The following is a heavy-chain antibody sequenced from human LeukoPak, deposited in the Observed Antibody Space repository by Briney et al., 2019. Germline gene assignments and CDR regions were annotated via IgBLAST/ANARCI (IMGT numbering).Heavy chain of an antibody. CDR2: IYHSGST. Sequence: SQTLSLTCAVSGGSISSGGYSWSWIRQPPGKGLEWIGYIYHSGSTYYNPSLKSRVTISVDRSKNQFSLKLSSVTAADTAVYYCARVIQDYYDSSGYYYYFDYWGQGTLVTVPS. V-gene: IGHV4-30-2*01. CDR1: GGSISSGGYS. D-gene: IGHD3-22*01. CDR3: ARVIQDYYDSSGYYYYFDY. J-gene: IGHJ4*02.